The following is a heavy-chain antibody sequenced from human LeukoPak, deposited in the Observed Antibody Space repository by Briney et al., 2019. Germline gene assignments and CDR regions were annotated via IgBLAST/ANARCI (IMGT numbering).Heavy chain of an antibody. V-gene: IGHV3-9*03. CDR1: GFTFDDYA. CDR3: AKGSTYYCDSSGYPFDY. Sequence: GGSLRLSCAASGFTFDDYAMHWVRQAPGKGLEWVSGISWNSGSIGYADSVKGRFTISRDNAKNSLYLQMNSLRAEDMALYYCAKGSTYYCDSSGYPFDYWGQGTLVTVSS. D-gene: IGHD3-22*01. J-gene: IGHJ4*02. CDR2: ISWNSGSI.